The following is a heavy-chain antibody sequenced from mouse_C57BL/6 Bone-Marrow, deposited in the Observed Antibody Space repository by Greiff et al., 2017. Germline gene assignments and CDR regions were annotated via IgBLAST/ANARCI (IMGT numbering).Heavy chain of an antibody. CDR1: GYAFTNYL. CDR2: INPGSGGT. Sequence: QVQLQQSGAELVRPGTSVKVSCKASGYAFTNYLLEWVKQRPGQGLEWIGVINPGSGGTNYNEKFKGKATLTADKSSSTAYMQLSSLTSEDSAVYFCARRDWDVVDYWGQGTTLTVSS. J-gene: IGHJ2*01. V-gene: IGHV1-54*01. CDR3: ARRDWDVVDY. D-gene: IGHD4-1*01.